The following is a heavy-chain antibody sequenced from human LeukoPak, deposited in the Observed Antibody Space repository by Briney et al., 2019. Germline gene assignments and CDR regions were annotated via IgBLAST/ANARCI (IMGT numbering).Heavy chain of an antibody. CDR3: VTDIRSGWRNF. V-gene: IGHV1-24*01. CDR1: GYTLTESS. Sequence: ASVKVSCKVSGYTLTESSIHWVRQAPGEGLEWMGGFDPENGEAIYAQKIQGRVTMTEDTSIGTAYIELRSLRSDDTAVYYCVTDIRSGWRNFWGQGTLITVSS. J-gene: IGHJ4*02. D-gene: IGHD6-19*01. CDR2: FDPENGEA.